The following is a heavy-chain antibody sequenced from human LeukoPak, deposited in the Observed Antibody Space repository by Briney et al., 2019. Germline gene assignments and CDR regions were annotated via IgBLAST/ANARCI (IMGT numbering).Heavy chain of an antibody. J-gene: IGHJ5*02. CDR3: ARSYRSNWFDP. CDR2: IKQDGSEK. CDR1: GFTFSSYW. D-gene: IGHD3-16*02. Sequence: AGGSLRLSCAASGFTFSSYWMSWVRQAPGKGLEWVANIKQDGSEKYYVDSVRGRFTISRDNAKNTLYLQMNSLRAEDTAVYYCARSYRSNWFDPWGQGTLVTVSS. V-gene: IGHV3-7*01.